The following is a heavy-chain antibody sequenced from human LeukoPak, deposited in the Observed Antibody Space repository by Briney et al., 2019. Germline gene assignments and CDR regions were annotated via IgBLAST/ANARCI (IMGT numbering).Heavy chain of an antibody. V-gene: IGHV4-4*02. CDR3: ARAPIVVELNAFDI. D-gene: IGHD2-21*01. Sequence: SGTLSLTCAVSGGSFSSSNWWSWVHQPPGKGLEWIGEIYHSGSTNYNPSLKSRVTISVDKSKNQFSLKLSSVTAADTAVYYCARAPIVVELNAFDIWGQGTMVTVSS. CDR1: GGSFSSSNW. J-gene: IGHJ3*02. CDR2: IYHSGST.